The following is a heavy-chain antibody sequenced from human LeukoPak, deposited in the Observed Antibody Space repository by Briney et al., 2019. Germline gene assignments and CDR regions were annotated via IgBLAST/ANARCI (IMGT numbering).Heavy chain of an antibody. CDR3: ARTYYDSSGYYP. D-gene: IGHD3-22*01. Sequence: ASVKVSCKASGYTFTGYYIHWVRQAPGQGLEWMGWINPNSGGTNYAQKFQGRVTMTRDTSISTAYMELSRLRSDDTAVYYCARTYYDSSGYYPWGQGTLVTVSS. CDR2: INPNSGGT. V-gene: IGHV1-2*02. J-gene: IGHJ5*02. CDR1: GYTFTGYY.